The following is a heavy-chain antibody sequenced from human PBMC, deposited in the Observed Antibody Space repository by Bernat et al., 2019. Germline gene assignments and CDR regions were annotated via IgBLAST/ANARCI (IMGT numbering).Heavy chain of an antibody. V-gene: IGHV3-23*01. J-gene: IGHJ4*02. CDR2: ISGTGDNT. CDR3: EIVGGCGTIPFDY. Sequence: EVQLLDSGGGLEQPGGSLRLSCTASGFTFNSYTMSWVRQAPGKGLEWVSSISGTGDNTQYAESVKGRFTISRDNSKTTLYLQMNGLRVGDTAIYYCEIVGGCGTIPFDYWGQGTLVTVSS. CDR1: GFTFNSYT. D-gene: IGHD1-7*01.